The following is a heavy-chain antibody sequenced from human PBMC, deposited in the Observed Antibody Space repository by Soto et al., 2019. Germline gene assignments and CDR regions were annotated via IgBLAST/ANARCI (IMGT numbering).Heavy chain of an antibody. CDR3: AKGGRGSSGLGFDY. CDR2: ISGSGGDI. D-gene: IGHD6-6*01. Sequence: EVQLLESGGRLVQPGGSLRLSCAASGFTFSIYAMSWVRQAPSKGLEWVSTISGSGGDIYYADSVKGRFIISRDNPKYTLSLQMDTVRDEDTAVYYCAKGGRGSSGLGFDYWGQGTLVTVSS. J-gene: IGHJ4*02. V-gene: IGHV3-23*01. CDR1: GFTFSIYA.